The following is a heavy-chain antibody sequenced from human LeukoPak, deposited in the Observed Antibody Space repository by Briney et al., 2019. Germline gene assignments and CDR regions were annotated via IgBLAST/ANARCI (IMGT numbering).Heavy chain of an antibody. CDR2: IRYEGNEK. D-gene: IGHD3-22*01. Sequence: GGSLRLSCAASGFTFNNYGMHWVRQAPGKGLEWVAFIRYEGNEKYYADSVKGRFTISRDNSKNTLYLEMNSLRAEDTAVYYCARDPPSYYYDSSGYDYWGQGTLVTVSS. J-gene: IGHJ4*02. CDR3: ARDPPSYYYDSSGYDY. V-gene: IGHV3-30*02. CDR1: GFTFNNYG.